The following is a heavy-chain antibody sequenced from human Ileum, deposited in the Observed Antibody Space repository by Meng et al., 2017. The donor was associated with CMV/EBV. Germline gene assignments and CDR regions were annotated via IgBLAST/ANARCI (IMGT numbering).Heavy chain of an antibody. CDR2: IYWDDDK. CDR1: SLTSSPVG. V-gene: IGHV2-5*02. J-gene: IGHJ4*02. Sequence: SLTSSPVGVGWIRQPTGQAPEWLAFIYWDDDKRYNPSLKNRLTITKDAPKNQVALTKTNMDPADTATYHCVHRKDYGGNWNGGSADFWGQGALVTVSS. CDR3: VHRKDYGGNWNGGSADF. D-gene: IGHD1-1*01.